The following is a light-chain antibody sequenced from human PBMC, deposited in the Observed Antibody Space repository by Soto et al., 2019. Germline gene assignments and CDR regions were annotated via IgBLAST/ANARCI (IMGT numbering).Light chain of an antibody. J-gene: IGKJ3*01. CDR3: QKYDRAPFT. CDR2: GAS. CDR1: QGISNY. Sequence: DIQMTQSPSSLSAYLGDRVTITCRASQGISNYLAWYQQKPGRLPKLLLFGASTLQSGVPARFIGSGSGTLFTLTINGLMTEDVATYSCQKYDRAPFTLGPGTKVDF. V-gene: IGKV1-27*01.